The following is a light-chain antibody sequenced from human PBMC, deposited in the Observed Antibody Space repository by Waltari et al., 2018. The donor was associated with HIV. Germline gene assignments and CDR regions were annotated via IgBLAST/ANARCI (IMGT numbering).Light chain of an antibody. CDR3: AAWDDSLRVLI. Sequence: QSALTQPPSVSWSPGHAVTIPCTGTTSDFGAYIFVYWYQPHPGKAPKVLIYDVSKRPSGVPARFSGSVSGTSASLAISGLQSEDEADYHCAAWDDSLRVLIFGGGTKLTVL. CDR1: TSDFGAYIF. J-gene: IGLJ2*01. V-gene: IGLV2-11*01. CDR2: DVS.